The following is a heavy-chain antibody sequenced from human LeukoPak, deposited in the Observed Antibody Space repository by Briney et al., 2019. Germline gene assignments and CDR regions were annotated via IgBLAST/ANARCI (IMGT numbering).Heavy chain of an antibody. CDR3: ARDVRQQLATGGFDF. CDR1: GFTFSSYA. V-gene: IGHV3-64*01. Sequence: PGGSLRLSCAASGFTFSSYAMHWVRQAPAKGLEYVSGISAYGDNTYYANSVKGRFTISRDNSKNTLYLQMGSLRPDDTAVYYCARDVRQQLATGGFDFWGQGTLVTVSS. J-gene: IGHJ4*02. D-gene: IGHD6-13*01. CDR2: ISAYGDNT.